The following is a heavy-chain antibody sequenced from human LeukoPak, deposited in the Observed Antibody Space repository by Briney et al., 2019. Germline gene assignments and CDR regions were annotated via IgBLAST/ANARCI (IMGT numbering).Heavy chain of an antibody. V-gene: IGHV1-18*01. CDR1: GGTFNSYT. J-gene: IGHJ4*02. D-gene: IGHD4-17*01. Sequence: ASVKVSCKASGGTFNSYTISWVRQAPGQGLEWMGWISTYNGNTNYAQKLQGRVTMTTDTSTSTAYMELRSLISDDAAVYYCARGDDYGDYWGLYWGQGTLVTVSS. CDR2: ISTYNGNT. CDR3: ARGDDYGDYWGLY.